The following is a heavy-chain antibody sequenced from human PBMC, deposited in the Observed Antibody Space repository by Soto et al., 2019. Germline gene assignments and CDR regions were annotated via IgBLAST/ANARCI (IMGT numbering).Heavy chain of an antibody. J-gene: IGHJ3*02. D-gene: IGHD3-3*01. Sequence: QLHLVQSGAVVKKPGASVTVSCSASGYPVTAYYMHWVRQAPGRGLEWMGGINPATGAAKYTQTFQGRVTKTRGTSTGTVFMELGGLTSEDTAVFYCARGGGVGVAGSAAFDMWGQGTLVTVSS. V-gene: IGHV1-2*02. CDR2: INPATGAA. CDR3: ARGGGVGVAGSAAFDM. CDR1: GYPVTAYY.